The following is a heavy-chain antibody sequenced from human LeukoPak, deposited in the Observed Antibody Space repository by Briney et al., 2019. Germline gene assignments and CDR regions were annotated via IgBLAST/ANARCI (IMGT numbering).Heavy chain of an antibody. CDR2: IIPIFGTA. Sequence: SVKVSSKASGGTFSSYAISWVRQAPGQGLEWMGGIIPIFGTANYAQKFQGRVTITTDESTSTAYMELSSLRSEDTAVYYCARGYCSGGSCYPFDYWGQGTLVTVSS. D-gene: IGHD2-15*01. J-gene: IGHJ4*02. CDR3: ARGYCSGGSCYPFDY. CDR1: GGTFSSYA. V-gene: IGHV1-69*05.